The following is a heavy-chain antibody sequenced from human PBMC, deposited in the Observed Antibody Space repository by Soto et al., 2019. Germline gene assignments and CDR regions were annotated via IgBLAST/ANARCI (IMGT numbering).Heavy chain of an antibody. CDR2: ISGSGGST. CDR3: PSRYSYGFPEPQVYYEYYMDV. J-gene: IGHJ6*03. CDR1: GCTFSSYG. Sequence: PGGSLRLSCAASGCTFSSYGMSWVRQAPGKGLQWVSAISGSGGSTYYADFVKGRFTISRDNSKNTLYLQINCLSADDPAVDYWPSRYSYGFPEPQVYYEYYMDVWGKGTTVAVSS. D-gene: IGHD5-18*01. V-gene: IGHV3-23*01.